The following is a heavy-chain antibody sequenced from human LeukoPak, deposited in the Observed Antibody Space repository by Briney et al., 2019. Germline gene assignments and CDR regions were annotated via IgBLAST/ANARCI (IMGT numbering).Heavy chain of an antibody. CDR2: IYYSGST. Sequence: SETLSLTCTVSGGSISSSSYYWGWIRQPPGKGLEWIGSIYYSGSTYYNPSLKSRVTISVDTSKNQFSLKLSSVTAADTAVYYCAREVGATSRVGYFDYWGQGTLVTVSS. CDR3: AREVGATSRVGYFDY. V-gene: IGHV4-39*07. J-gene: IGHJ4*02. CDR1: GGSISSSSYY. D-gene: IGHD1-26*01.